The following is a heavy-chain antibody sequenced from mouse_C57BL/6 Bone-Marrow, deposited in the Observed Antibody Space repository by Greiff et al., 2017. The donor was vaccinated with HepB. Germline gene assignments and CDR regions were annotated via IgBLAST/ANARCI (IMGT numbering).Heavy chain of an antibody. CDR1: GYTFTDYY. Sequence: EVQLQQSGPVLVKPGASVKMSCKASGYTFTDYYMNWVKQSHGKSLEWIGVINPYNGGTSYNQKFKGKATLTVDKSSSTAYMELNSLTSEDSAVYYCARGDGNYEGVDDYWGQGTTLTVSS. J-gene: IGHJ2*01. D-gene: IGHD2-1*01. V-gene: IGHV1-19*01. CDR3: ARGDGNYEGVDDY. CDR2: INPYNGGT.